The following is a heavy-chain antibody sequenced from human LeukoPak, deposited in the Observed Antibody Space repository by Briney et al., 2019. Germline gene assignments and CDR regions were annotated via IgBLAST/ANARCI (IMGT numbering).Heavy chain of an antibody. Sequence: SGYTLTELSMHWVRQAPGKGLEWVAVISYDGSNKYYADSVKGRFTISRDNSKNTLYLQMNSLRAEDTAVYYCARGGGYSGYDNIDYWGQGTLVTVSS. J-gene: IGHJ4*02. V-gene: IGHV3-30-3*01. CDR1: GYTLTELS. D-gene: IGHD5-12*01. CDR3: ARGGGYSGYDNIDY. CDR2: ISYDGSNK.